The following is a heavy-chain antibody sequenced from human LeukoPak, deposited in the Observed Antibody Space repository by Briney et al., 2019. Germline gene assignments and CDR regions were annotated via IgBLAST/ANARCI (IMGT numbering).Heavy chain of an antibody. Sequence: GGSLRLSCAASGFTFSSYWMSWVRQAPGKGLEWVANIKQDGSEKYYVDSVKGRFTISRDNAENSLYLQMNSLRAEDTAVYYCARASLRYCSGGSCYSGYYFDYWGQGTLVTVSS. CDR1: GFTFSSYW. CDR2: IKQDGSEK. D-gene: IGHD2-15*01. V-gene: IGHV3-7*01. CDR3: ARASLRYCSGGSCYSGYYFDY. J-gene: IGHJ4*02.